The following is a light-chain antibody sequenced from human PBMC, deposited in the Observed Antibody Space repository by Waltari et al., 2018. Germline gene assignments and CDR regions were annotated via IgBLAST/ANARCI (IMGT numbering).Light chain of an antibody. CDR1: QSVGSY. CDR3: QQRKNWPPST. Sequence: EIVLTQSPATLSLSPGERATLSCRASQSVGSYLAWYQQKPGQAPRLLIYDASNRATGIPARFSGSGSWTDFTLTISSLEPEDIAVYYCQQRKNWPPSTFGQGTRLDIK. J-gene: IGKJ5*01. V-gene: IGKV3-11*01. CDR2: DAS.